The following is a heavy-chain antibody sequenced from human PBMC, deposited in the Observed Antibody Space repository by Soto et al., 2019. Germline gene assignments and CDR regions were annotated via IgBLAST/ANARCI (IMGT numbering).Heavy chain of an antibody. CDR2: IDPSDSYT. CDR1: GYSFTNYW. J-gene: IGHJ5*02. Sequence: PGESLKISCKGSGYSFTNYWISWVRQMPGKGLEWMGRIDPSDSYTKHSPSFQGHVTISADKSISTAYLQWSSLKASGTAMYYCARQYCRSTSCYIGWFDPWGQGTLVTVSS. V-gene: IGHV5-10-1*01. CDR3: ARQYCRSTSCYIGWFDP. D-gene: IGHD2-2*02.